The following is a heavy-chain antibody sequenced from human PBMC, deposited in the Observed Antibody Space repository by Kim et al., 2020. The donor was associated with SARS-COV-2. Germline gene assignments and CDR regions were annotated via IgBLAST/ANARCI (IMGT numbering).Heavy chain of an antibody. Sequence: SETLSLTCTVSGYSISSGYYWGWIRQPPGKGLEWIGSIYHSGSTYYNPSLKSRVTISVDTSKNQFSLKLSSVTAADTAVYYCAREYVDFCSGYYYFDYWG. CDR1: GYSISSGYY. J-gene: IGHJ4*01. D-gene: IGHD3-3*01. V-gene: IGHV4-38-2*02. CDR2: IYHSGST. CDR3: AREYVDFCSGYYYFDY.